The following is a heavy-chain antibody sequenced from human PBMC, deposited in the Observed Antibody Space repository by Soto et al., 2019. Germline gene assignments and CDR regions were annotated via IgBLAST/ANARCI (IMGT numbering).Heavy chain of an antibody. V-gene: IGHV1-24*01. CDR1: GYTLTELS. Sequence: ASVKVSCKVSGYTLTELSMHWVLRSPLKGLEWMGGFDPEDGETIYAQKFQGRVTMTEDTSTDTAYMELSSLRSEDTAVYYCATDLIGGWLHPPSFDYWGQGTLVTVSS. CDR2: FDPEDGET. J-gene: IGHJ4*02. D-gene: IGHD5-12*01. CDR3: ATDLIGGWLHPPSFDY.